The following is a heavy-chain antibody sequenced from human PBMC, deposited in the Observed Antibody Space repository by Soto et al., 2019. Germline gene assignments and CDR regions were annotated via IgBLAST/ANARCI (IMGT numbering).Heavy chain of an antibody. CDR2: INSDGSST. CDR1: GFTFSSYW. D-gene: IGHD2-2*01. Sequence: GGSLRLSCAASGFTFSSYWMHWVRQAPGKGLVWVSRINSDGSSTSYADSVKGRFTISRDNAKNTLYLQMNSLRAEDTAVYYWARAEGYCSSTSCYALGVDYYYMDVWGKGTTVTVSS. J-gene: IGHJ6*03. V-gene: IGHV3-74*01. CDR3: ARAEGYCSSTSCYALGVDYYYMDV.